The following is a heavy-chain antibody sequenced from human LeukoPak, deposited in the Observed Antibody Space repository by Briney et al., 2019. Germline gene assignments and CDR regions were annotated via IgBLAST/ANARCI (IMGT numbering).Heavy chain of an antibody. CDR1: GFTFSSYA. CDR2: ISSNGGST. Sequence: QTGGSLRLSCAASGFTFSSYAMHWVRQAPGKGLEYVSAISSNGGSTYYANSVKGRFTISRDNSKNTLYLQMGSLRAEDMAEYYCASSSWFLNFGYWGQGTLVTVSS. V-gene: IGHV3-64*01. CDR3: ASSSWFLNFGY. D-gene: IGHD6-13*01. J-gene: IGHJ4*02.